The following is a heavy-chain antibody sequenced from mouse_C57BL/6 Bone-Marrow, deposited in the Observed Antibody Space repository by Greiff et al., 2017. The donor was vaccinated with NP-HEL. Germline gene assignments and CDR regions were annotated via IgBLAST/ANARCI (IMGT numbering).Heavy chain of an antibody. CDR3: ATRHYDRAYYAMDY. CDR2: IWSGGST. V-gene: IGHV2-2*01. J-gene: IGHJ4*01. Sequence: QVQLKESGPGLVQPSQSLSITCTVSGFSLTSYGVHWVRQSPGKGLEWLGVIWSGGSTDYNAAFISRLSISKDNSKSQVFFKMNSLQADDTAIYYCATRHYDRAYYAMDYWGQGTSVTVSS. D-gene: IGHD2-4*01. CDR1: GFSLTSYG.